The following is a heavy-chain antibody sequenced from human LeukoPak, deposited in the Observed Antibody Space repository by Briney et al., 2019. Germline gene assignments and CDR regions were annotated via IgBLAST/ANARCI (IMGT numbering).Heavy chain of an antibody. V-gene: IGHV4-39*07. CDR1: GGYISGSSYY. Sequence: PSETLSLTCTVSGGYISGSSYYWAWIRQPPGKGLEWIGEINHSGSTNYNPSLKSRVTISVDTSKNQFSLKLSSVTAADTAVYYCARGSAGQTAVTHIDYWGQGTLVTVSS. D-gene: IGHD4-11*01. CDR2: INHSGST. CDR3: ARGSAGQTAVTHIDY. J-gene: IGHJ4*02.